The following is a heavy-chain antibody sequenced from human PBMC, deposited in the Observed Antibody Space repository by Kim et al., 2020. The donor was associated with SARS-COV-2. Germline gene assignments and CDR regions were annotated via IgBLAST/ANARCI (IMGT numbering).Heavy chain of an antibody. J-gene: IGHJ6*02. CDR2: IRSKGSGGTT. Sequence: GGSLRLSCAASGFNFIYAWMSWVRQAPGKGLEWVGRIRSKGSGGTTDYAAPVKGRFTISRDDSKNTVYLQMDSLTTEDTAVYYCNWNHDFYYTMNVWGQG. CDR1: GFNFIYAW. D-gene: IGHD1-1*01. V-gene: IGHV3-15*01. CDR3: NWNHDFYYTMNV.